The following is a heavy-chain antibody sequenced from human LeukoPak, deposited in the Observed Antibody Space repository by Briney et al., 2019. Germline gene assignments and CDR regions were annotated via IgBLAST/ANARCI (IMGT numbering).Heavy chain of an antibody. CDR1: GYTFTSYA. CDR2: INAGNGNT. V-gene: IGHV1-3*01. CDR3: ARALSRDTEMETYYFDS. J-gene: IGHJ4*02. Sequence: GASVKVSCKASGYTFTSYAMHWVRQAPGQRLEWMGWINAGNGNTKYSQEFQGRVTITRNTSISTAYMELSSLRSDDTAVYYCARALSRDTEMETYYFDSWGQGTLVTVSS. D-gene: IGHD5-18*01.